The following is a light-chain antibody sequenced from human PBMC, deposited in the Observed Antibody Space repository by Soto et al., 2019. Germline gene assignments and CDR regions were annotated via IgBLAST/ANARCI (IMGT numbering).Light chain of an antibody. J-gene: IGLJ3*02. CDR1: SSNIGSNP. CDR3: VTWDASLSGPV. V-gene: IGLV1-44*01. CDR2: GGD. Sequence: QSVLTQPPSASGTPGLRVTFSCSGSSSNIGSNPVSWYQLLPGTAPKLLIYGGDQRPSGVPDRFSGSRSGTSASLAISGLQSEDEGDYYCVTWDASLSGPVFGGGTKLTVL.